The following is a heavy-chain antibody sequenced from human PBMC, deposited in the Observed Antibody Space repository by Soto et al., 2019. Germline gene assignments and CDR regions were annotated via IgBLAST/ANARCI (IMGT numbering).Heavy chain of an antibody. CDR3: ARHLGIAAAGNYYYYGMDV. D-gene: IGHD6-13*01. CDR2: IYYSGST. J-gene: IGHJ6*02. V-gene: IGHV4-39*01. CDR1: GGSISSSSYY. Sequence: SETLSLTCTVSGGSISSSSYYWGWIRQPPGKGLEWIGSIYYSGSTYYNPSLKSRVTISVDTSKNQFSLKLSSVTAADTAVYYCARHLGIAAAGNYYYYGMDVWGQGTTVTVSS.